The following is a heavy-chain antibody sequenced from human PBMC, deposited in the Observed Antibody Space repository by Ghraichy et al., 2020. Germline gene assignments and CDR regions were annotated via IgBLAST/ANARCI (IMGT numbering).Heavy chain of an antibody. CDR3: AKSDCGSDGCKLINY. CDR2: LSGSGDST. D-gene: IGHD2-21*01. CDR1: GFTFSNYA. Sequence: GESLNISCAASGFTFSNYAMTWVRQAPGKGLEWVSRLSGSGDSTYYADSVKGRFTISRDNSKNTLYLQMSSLRAEDTAIYYCAKSDCGSDGCKLINYWGQGNLVTVSS. J-gene: IGHJ4*02. V-gene: IGHV3-23*01.